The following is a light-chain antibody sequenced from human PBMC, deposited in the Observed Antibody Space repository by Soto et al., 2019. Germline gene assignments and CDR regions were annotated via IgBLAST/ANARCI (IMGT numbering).Light chain of an antibody. Sequence: QSALTQPRSVSGSPGQSVTISCTGTSSDVGGYNSVSWYQQHPGKAPKLMIYAVTKRPSGVPARFSGSKSGNTASLTISGLQAEDEADYYCCSYAGTYTFVFGTGTKLTV. CDR2: AVT. J-gene: IGLJ1*01. CDR1: SSDVGGYNS. V-gene: IGLV2-11*01. CDR3: CSYAGTYTFV.